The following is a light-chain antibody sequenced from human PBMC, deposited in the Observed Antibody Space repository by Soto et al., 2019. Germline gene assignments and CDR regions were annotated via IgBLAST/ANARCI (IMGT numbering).Light chain of an antibody. CDR1: QSITTW. CDR2: DVS. CDR3: QQSYSTPLT. Sequence: DIQMTQSPSTVSAYVGDSVTITCRASQSITTWLAWYQQRPGKAPKLLIYDVSSLQSGVPSRFSGSGSGTEFTLTISSLQPDDFAAYYCQQSYSTPLTFGGGTKVDIK. V-gene: IGKV1-5*01. J-gene: IGKJ4*01.